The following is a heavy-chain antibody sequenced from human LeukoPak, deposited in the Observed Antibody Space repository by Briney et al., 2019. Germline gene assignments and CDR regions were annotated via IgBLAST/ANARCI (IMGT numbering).Heavy chain of an antibody. D-gene: IGHD2-21*02. CDR2: IYPGDSDT. V-gene: IGHV5-51*01. Sequence: GESLKISCKGSGYSFTNYWIGWVRQMPGKGLEWMGIIYPGDSDTRYSSSFRGRVTISADKSISTAYLQWSSLKASDTAMYYCARQQYCGGDCYYTPFDYWGQGILVTVSS. CDR1: GYSFTNYW. CDR3: ARQQYCGGDCYYTPFDY. J-gene: IGHJ4*02.